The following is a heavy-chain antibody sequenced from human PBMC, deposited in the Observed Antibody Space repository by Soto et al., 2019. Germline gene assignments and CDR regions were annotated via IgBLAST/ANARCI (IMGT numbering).Heavy chain of an antibody. CDR2: ISYDGSNK. J-gene: IGHJ4*02. Sequence: GGSLRLSCAASGFTFSSYAMHWVRQAPGKGLEWVAVISYDGSNKYYADSVKGRFTISRDNSKNTLYLQMNSLRAEDTAVYYCASDGSGSYYPYDYWGQGPLVTVSS. V-gene: IGHV3-30-3*01. D-gene: IGHD3-10*01. CDR1: GFTFSSYA. CDR3: ASDGSGSYYPYDY.